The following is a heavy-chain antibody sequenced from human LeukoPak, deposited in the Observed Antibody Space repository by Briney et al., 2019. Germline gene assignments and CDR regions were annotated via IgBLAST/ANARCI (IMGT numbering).Heavy chain of an antibody. J-gene: IGHJ4*02. CDR1: GFTFSTYE. D-gene: IGHD6-19*01. CDR3: ARDGSGWHTY. V-gene: IGHV3-48*03. CDR2: ISSDGTRI. Sequence: PGGSLRLSCAASGFTFSTYEMNWVSQAPGMGLEWVSYISSDGTRIYYADSVKGRFTISRDNAKNSLYLQMNSLRAEDTAVYYCARDGSGWHTYWGQGTLVTVSS.